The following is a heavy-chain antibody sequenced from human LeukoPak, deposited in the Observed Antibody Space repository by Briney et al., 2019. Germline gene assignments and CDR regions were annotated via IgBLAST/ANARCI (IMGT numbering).Heavy chain of an antibody. CDR1: GGSISSSSYY. D-gene: IGHD3-16*01. Sequence: PSETLSLTCTVSGGSISSSSYYWGWIRQPPGKGLEWIGSIYYSGSTYYNPSLKSRVTISVDTSKNQFSLKLSSVTAADTAVYYCARVAFKSFDYWGQGTLVTVSS. CDR2: IYYSGST. V-gene: IGHV4-39*07. CDR3: ARVAFKSFDY. J-gene: IGHJ4*02.